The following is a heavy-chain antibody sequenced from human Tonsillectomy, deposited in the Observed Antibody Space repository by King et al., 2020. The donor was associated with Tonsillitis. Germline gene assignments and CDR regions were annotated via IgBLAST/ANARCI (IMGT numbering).Heavy chain of an antibody. CDR3: AKDRPYTGSY. CDR2: VSSDGGTE. V-gene: IGHV3-30*18. Sequence: VRLVESGGGVVQPGRSLRLSCAASGFIFSNYGMHWVRQAPGKGLEWVAVVSSDGGTEYYADSVKGRFTISRDNSKNTLYLQMGSLRPEDTAVYYCAKDRPYTGSYWGQGTLLTVSS. CDR1: GFIFSNYG. D-gene: IGHD1-26*01. J-gene: IGHJ4*02.